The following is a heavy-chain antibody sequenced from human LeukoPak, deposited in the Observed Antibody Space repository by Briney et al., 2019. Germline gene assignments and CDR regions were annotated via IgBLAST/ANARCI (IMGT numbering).Heavy chain of an antibody. CDR2: ISWNSGSI. J-gene: IGHJ5*02. CDR1: GFTFSSSA. D-gene: IGHD6-19*01. V-gene: IGHV3-9*01. CDR3: AKDKDIAVAGSWFDP. Sequence: PGGSLRLSCAASGFTFSSSAMSWVRQAPGKGLEWVSGISWNSGSIGYADSVKGRFTISRDNAKNSLYLQMNSLRAEDTALYYCAKDKDIAVAGSWFDPWGQGTLVTVSS.